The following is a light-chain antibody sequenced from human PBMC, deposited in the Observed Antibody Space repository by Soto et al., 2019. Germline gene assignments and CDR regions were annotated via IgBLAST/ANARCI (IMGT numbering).Light chain of an antibody. CDR3: QSYDSSLSVV. CDR1: SSNIGAGYD. CDR2: GNS. V-gene: IGLV1-40*01. Sequence: QSVLTQPPSVSGAPGQRVTISCTGSSSNIGAGYDVHWYQQLPGTAPKLLIYGNSHRPSGVPDRFSGSKSGTSASLAITGLQAEDEADYYCQSYDSSLSVVFGGGTKPTVL. J-gene: IGLJ2*01.